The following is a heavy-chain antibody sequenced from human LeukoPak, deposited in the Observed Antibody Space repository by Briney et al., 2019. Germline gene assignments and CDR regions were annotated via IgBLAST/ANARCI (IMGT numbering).Heavy chain of an antibody. Sequence: SETLSLTCTVSGGSISSSSYYWGWIRQPPGKGLEWIGSIYYSGSTYYNPSLKSRVTIPVDTSKNQFSLKLSSVTAADTAVYYCARHSSSRYSSSWRVQSANNWFDPWGQGTLVTVSS. V-gene: IGHV4-39*01. CDR1: GGSISSSSYY. D-gene: IGHD6-13*01. J-gene: IGHJ5*02. CDR2: IYYSGST. CDR3: ARHSSSRYSSSWRVQSANNWFDP.